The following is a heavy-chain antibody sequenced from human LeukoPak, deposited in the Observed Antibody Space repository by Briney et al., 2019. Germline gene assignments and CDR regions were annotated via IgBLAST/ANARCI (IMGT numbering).Heavy chain of an antibody. CDR1: GFTFSSYA. CDR3: ARDYEDDY. CDR2: ISYDGSNK. D-gene: IGHD3-16*01. Sequence: PGRSLRLSCAASGFTFSSYAMHWVRQAPGESLEEVAVISYDGSNKYYADSVKGRFTISRDNSKNTLYLQMNSRRAEDTAVYYCARDYEDDYWGQGTLVTVSS. J-gene: IGHJ4*02. V-gene: IGHV3-30*04.